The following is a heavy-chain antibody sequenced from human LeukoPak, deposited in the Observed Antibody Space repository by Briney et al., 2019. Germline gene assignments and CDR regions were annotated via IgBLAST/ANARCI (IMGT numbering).Heavy chain of an antibody. D-gene: IGHD1-14*01. CDR1: GYTFTGYY. CDR3: AAASGSRTGTYYYYYMDV. Sequence: ASVKVSCKASGYTFTGYYMHWVRQAPGQGLEWMGWINPNCGGTNYAQKFQGRVTMTRDTSNSTAYMELSSLRSEDTAVYYCAAASGSRTGTYYYYYMDVWGKGTTVTVSS. J-gene: IGHJ6*03. V-gene: IGHV1-2*02. CDR2: INPNCGGT.